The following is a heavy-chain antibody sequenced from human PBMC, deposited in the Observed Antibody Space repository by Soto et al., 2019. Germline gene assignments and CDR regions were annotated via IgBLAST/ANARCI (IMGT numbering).Heavy chain of an antibody. Sequence: SETLSLTCTVSGGSTSGYYWSWIRQPAGKGLEWIGRMYNSERTNYNPSLKSRVTMSMDTSKNQFSLKLTSVTAADTAVYFCAREPLAHSYFDLWGQGTLVTVSS. CDR1: GGSTSGYY. CDR2: MYNSERT. J-gene: IGHJ4*02. CDR3: AREPLAHSYFDL. V-gene: IGHV4-4*07.